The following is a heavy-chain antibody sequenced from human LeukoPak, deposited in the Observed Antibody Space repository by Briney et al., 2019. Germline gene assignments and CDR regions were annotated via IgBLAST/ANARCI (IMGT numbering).Heavy chain of an antibody. CDR3: ARCLGFLIGSSWYPDAFDI. Sequence: SETLSLTCAVSGGSISSSNWWSWVRQPPGKGLEWIGEIYHSGSTNYNPSLKSRVTISVDRSKNQMSLKLSSVTAAGTAVYYCARCLGFLIGSSWYPDAFDICGQGTMVTVSS. CDR1: GGSISSSNW. D-gene: IGHD6-13*01. CDR2: IYHSGST. V-gene: IGHV4-4*02. J-gene: IGHJ3*02.